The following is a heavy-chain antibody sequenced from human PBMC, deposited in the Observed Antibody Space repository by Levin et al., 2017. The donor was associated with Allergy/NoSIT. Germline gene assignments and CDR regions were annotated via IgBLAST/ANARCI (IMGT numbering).Heavy chain of an antibody. Sequence: SETLSLTCTVSGGSISSYYWSWIRQPPGKGLEWIAYIYYSGSTNYNPSLKSRVTISVDTSKNQFSLKLRSVTAADTAVYYCARGGSWLPRRGVAFDIWGQGTLVTVSS. CDR3: ARGGSWLPRRGVAFDI. CDR1: GGSISSYY. D-gene: IGHD5-12*01. J-gene: IGHJ3*02. CDR2: IYYSGST. V-gene: IGHV4-59*01.